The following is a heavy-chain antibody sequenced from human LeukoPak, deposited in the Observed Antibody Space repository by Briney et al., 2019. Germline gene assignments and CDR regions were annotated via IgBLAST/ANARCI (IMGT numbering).Heavy chain of an antibody. CDR2: IYYSGST. V-gene: IGHV4-59*08. CDR1: GGSISSYY. Sequence: PSETLSLTCTVSGGSISSYYWSWIRQPPGKGLEWIGYIYYSGSTNYNPSLKSRVTISVDTSKNQFSLELSSVTAADTAVYYCARLAQGIPAAVDYWGQGTLVTVSS. D-gene: IGHD2-2*01. J-gene: IGHJ4*02. CDR3: ARLAQGIPAAVDY.